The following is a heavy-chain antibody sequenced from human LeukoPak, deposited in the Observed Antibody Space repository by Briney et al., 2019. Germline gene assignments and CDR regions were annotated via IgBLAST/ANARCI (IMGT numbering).Heavy chain of an antibody. CDR2: IGWNSGNI. CDR3: AKDAYGGATFFYYMDV. V-gene: IGHV3-9*01. Sequence: GGSLRLSCAGSGFTFDEYAMHWVRKTPGKGLDGVPGIGWNSGNIAYADFVGGRFTISRDNAKNSLSLQMNSLSDEDTAVYYCAKDAYGGATFFYYMDVWGKGTTVTVSS. D-gene: IGHD2/OR15-2a*01. CDR1: GFTFDEYA. J-gene: IGHJ6*03.